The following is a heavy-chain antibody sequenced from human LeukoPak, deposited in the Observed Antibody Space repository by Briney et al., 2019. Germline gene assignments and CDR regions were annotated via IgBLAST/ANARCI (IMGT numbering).Heavy chain of an antibody. J-gene: IGHJ4*02. CDR1: GGSFSGYY. CDR3: ARVPNPYSSSWYYFDY. D-gene: IGHD6-13*01. Sequence: SETLSLTCAVYGGSFSGYYWSWIRQPPGKGPEWIGEINHSGSTNYNPSLKSRVTISVDTSKNQFSLKLSSVTAADTAVYYCARVPNPYSSSWYYFDYWGQGTLVTVSS. CDR2: INHSGST. V-gene: IGHV4-34*01.